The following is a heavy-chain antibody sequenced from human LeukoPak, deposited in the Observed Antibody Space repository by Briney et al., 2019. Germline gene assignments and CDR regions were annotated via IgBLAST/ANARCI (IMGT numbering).Heavy chain of an antibody. D-gene: IGHD1-7*01. CDR1: GDSVSSNSAA. J-gene: IGHJ4*02. CDR3: ARRTGTTLQDPFDY. CDR2: TYYRSKWYN. V-gene: IGHV6-1*01. Sequence: SQTLSLTCAISGDSVSSNSAAWNWIRQSPSRGLEWLGRTYYRSKWYNDYAVSVKSRITINPDTSKNQFSLKLSSVTAADTAVYYCARRTGTTLQDPFDYWGQGTLVTVSS.